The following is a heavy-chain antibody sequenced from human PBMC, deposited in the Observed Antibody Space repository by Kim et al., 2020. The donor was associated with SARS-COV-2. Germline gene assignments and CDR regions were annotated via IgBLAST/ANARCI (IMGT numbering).Heavy chain of an antibody. J-gene: IGHJ6*02. CDR1: GGSFSGYY. V-gene: IGHV4-34*01. D-gene: IGHD3-9*01. CDR3: ARDIHPFLRDYDILTLGVGMDV. Sequence: SETLSLTCAVYGGSFSGYYWSWIRQPPGKGLEWIGEINHSGSTNYNPSLKSRVTISVDTSKNQFSLKLSSVTAADTAVYYCARDIHPFLRDYDILTLGVGMDVWGQGTTVTVSS. CDR2: INHSGST.